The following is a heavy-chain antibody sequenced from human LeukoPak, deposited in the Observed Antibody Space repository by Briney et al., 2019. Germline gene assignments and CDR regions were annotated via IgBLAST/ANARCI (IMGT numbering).Heavy chain of an antibody. D-gene: IGHD1-26*01. J-gene: IGHJ6*02. CDR1: GGSISSSNW. Sequence: PSETLSLTCAVSGGSISSSNWWSWVRQPPGKGLEWIGEIYHSGSTNYNPSLKSRVTISVDKSKNQFSLKLSSVTAADTAVYYCARTVGATTSIYYYYGMDVWGQGTTVTVSS. CDR2: IYHSGST. V-gene: IGHV4-4*02. CDR3: ARTVGATTSIYYYYGMDV.